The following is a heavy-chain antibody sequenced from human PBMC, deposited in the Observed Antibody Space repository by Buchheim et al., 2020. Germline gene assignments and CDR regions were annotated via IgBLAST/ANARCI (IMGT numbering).Heavy chain of an antibody. V-gene: IGHV4-34*01. CDR3: ARGRICGYYLVLDY. D-gene: IGHD3-22*01. J-gene: IGHJ4*02. CDR1: GGSFSGYY. CDR2: INHSGST. Sequence: QVQLQQWGAGLLKPSETLSLTCAVYGGSFSGYYWSWIRQPPGKGLEWIGEINHSGSTNYNPSLKSRVTISVDTPKNQFYLKLSSVTAADTAVYYCARGRICGYYLVLDYWGQGTL.